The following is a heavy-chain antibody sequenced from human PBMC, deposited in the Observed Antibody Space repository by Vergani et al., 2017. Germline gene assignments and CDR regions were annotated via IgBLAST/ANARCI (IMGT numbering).Heavy chain of an antibody. CDR3: ARQIAVAGWGYVYYYGMDV. V-gene: IGHV1-69*13. CDR2: IIPIFGTA. Sequence: QVQLVQSGAEVKKPGASVKVSCKASGGTFSSYAISWVRQAPGQGLEWMGRIIPIFGTANYAQKFQGRVTITADESTSTAYMELSSLRSEDTAVYYCARQIAVAGWGYVYYYGMDVWGQGTTVTVSS. J-gene: IGHJ6*02. D-gene: IGHD6-19*01. CDR1: GGTFSSYA.